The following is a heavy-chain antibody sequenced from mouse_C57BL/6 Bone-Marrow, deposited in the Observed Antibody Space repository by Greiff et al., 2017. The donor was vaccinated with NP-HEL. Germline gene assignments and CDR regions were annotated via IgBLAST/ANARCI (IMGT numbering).Heavy chain of an antibody. Sequence: GGGLVQPKGSLKLSCAASGFSFNTYAMNWVRQAPGKGLEWVARIRSKSNNYATYYADSVKDRFTISRDDSESMLYLQRNNLKTEDTAMYYCVRQGDWDVPHWGQGTLVTVSA. J-gene: IGHJ3*01. D-gene: IGHD4-1*01. CDR2: IRSKSNNYAT. CDR3: VRQGDWDVPH. V-gene: IGHV10-1*01. CDR1: GFSFNTYA.